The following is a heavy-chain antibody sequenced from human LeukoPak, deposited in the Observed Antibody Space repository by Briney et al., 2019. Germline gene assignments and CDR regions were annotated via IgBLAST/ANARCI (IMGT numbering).Heavy chain of an antibody. CDR3: AREGSSGYYPY. V-gene: IGHV3-30*03. CDR2: ISYDGSDK. D-gene: IGHD3-22*01. Sequence: SGGSLRLSCVASGFPFSSYWMTWVRQAPGKGLEWVAVISYDGSDKHYADPVKGRFTISRDNSKNTLYLQMDSLRAEDTAVYYCAREGSSGYYPYWGQGILVTVSS. J-gene: IGHJ4*02. CDR1: GFPFSSYW.